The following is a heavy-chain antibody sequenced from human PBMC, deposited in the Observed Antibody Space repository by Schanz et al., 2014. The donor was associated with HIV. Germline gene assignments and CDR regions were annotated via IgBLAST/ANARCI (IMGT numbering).Heavy chain of an antibody. CDR1: GFTFDSYG. V-gene: IGHV3-NL1*01. Sequence: QVDLVESGGGVVQPGRSLRLSCAASGFTFDSYGMHWVRQAPGKGLEWVSSITDSGDKTDYTDSVKGRFTISRDNSRNTLFLQMDSLRVDDTAVYYCAKGWRGYSISSLVDYWGQGSLVTVSS. D-gene: IGHD6-6*01. J-gene: IGHJ4*02. CDR3: AKGWRGYSISSLVDY. CDR2: ITDSGDKT.